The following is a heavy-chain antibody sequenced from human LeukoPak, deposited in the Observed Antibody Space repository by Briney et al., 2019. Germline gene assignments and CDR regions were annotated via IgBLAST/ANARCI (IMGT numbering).Heavy chain of an antibody. CDR1: VYTFTGYY. J-gene: IGHJ4*02. CDR2: INPNSGGT. V-gene: IGHV1-2*02. CDR3: ARAGSSSRWVNDY. D-gene: IGHD6-13*01. Sequence: ASVNVSCKASVYTFTGYYMHWVRQAPGQGLEWMGWINPNSGGTNYAQKFQGRVTMTRDTSISTAYMELSRLTSDDTAVYYCARAGSSSRWVNDYWGQGTLVTVSS.